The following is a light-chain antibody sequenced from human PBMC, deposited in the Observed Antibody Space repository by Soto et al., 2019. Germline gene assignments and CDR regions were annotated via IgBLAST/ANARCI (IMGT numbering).Light chain of an antibody. CDR2: DAS. V-gene: IGKV3-15*01. J-gene: IGKJ1*01. CDR1: QSLSSS. Sequence: EIVMTQSPATLSVSPGERATLSCRASQSLSSSLAWYQQKPGQAPRLLIYDASTRATDIPARFSGSGSGTEFTLTISILQPEVSAFYYCLHDFRWRTFGQGTKVEIK. CDR3: LHDFRWRT.